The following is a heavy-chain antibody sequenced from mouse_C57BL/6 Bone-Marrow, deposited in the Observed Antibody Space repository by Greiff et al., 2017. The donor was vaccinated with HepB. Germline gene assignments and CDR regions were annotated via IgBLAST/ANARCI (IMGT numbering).Heavy chain of an antibody. V-gene: IGHV1-18*01. CDR3: ARDYGYYYAMDY. D-gene: IGHD1-1*01. Sequence: EVKLQESGPELVKPGASVKIPCKASGYTFTDYNMDWVKQSHGKSLEWIGDINPNNGGTIYNQKFKGKATLTVDKSSSTAYMELRSLTSEDTAVYYCARDYGYYYAMDYWGQGTSVTVSS. J-gene: IGHJ4*01. CDR1: GYTFTDYN. CDR2: INPNNGGT.